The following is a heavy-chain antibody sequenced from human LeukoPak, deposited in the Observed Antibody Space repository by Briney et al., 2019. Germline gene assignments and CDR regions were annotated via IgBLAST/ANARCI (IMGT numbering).Heavy chain of an antibody. CDR3: AELGITMIGGV. CDR2: ISSSGSTI. Sequence: PGGSLILSCAASGFTFSSYEMNWVRQAPGKGLEWVSYISSSGSTIYYADSVKGRFTISRDNAKNSLYLQMKSLRAEDRAVYYCAELGITMIGGVWGKGTTVTISS. V-gene: IGHV3-48*03. J-gene: IGHJ6*04. CDR1: GFTFSSYE. D-gene: IGHD3-10*02.